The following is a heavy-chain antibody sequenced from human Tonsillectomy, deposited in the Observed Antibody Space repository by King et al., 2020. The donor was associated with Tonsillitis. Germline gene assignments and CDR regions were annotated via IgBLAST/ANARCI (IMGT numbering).Heavy chain of an antibody. V-gene: IGHV4-61*02. CDR1: GGSISSGSYY. D-gene: IGHD6-19*01. J-gene: IGHJ4*02. Sequence: VQLQESGPGLVKPSQTLSLTCTVSGGSISSGSYYWSWIRQPAGKGLEWIGRIYTSGSTNYNPSLKSRVTISVDTSKNQFSLKLSSVTAADTAVYYCARDSIKVAGTSDYWGQGTLVTVSS. CDR3: ARDSIKVAGTSDY. CDR2: IYTSGST.